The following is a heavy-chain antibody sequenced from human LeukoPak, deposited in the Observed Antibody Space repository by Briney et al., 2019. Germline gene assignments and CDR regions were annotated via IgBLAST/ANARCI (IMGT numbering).Heavy chain of an antibody. CDR3: ARQMGIYDILTGYYKGWFDP. V-gene: IGHV5-10-1*01. CDR2: IDPSDSYT. D-gene: IGHD3-9*01. Sequence: GESLKISCKGSGYSFTSYWISWVRQIPGKGLEWMGRIDPSDSYTNYSPSFQGHVTISADKSISTAYLQWSSLKASDTAMYYCARQMGIYDILTGYYKGWFDPWGQGTLVTVSS. J-gene: IGHJ5*02. CDR1: GYSFTSYW.